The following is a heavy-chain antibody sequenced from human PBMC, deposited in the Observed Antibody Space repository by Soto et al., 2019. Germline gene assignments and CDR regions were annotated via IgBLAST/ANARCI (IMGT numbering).Heavy chain of an antibody. J-gene: IGHJ4*02. D-gene: IGHD4-17*01. CDR2: ISAYNGNT. Sequence: GASVKVCCKASGYTFTSYGSSWVRQDTGQGLEWMGWISAYNGNTNYAQKLQGRVTMTTDTSTSTAYMELRSLRSDDTAVYYCARVFGDYAFDYWGQGTLVTVSS. CDR3: ARVFGDYAFDY. V-gene: IGHV1-18*01. CDR1: GYTFTSYG.